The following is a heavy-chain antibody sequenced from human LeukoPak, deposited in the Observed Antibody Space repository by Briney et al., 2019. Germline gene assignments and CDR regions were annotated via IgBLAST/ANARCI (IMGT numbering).Heavy chain of an antibody. V-gene: IGHV4-39*07. CDR2: VYYSGSA. CDR1: GGSISSSNYY. D-gene: IGHD6-13*01. J-gene: IGHJ4*02. Sequence: SETLSLTCHVSGGSISSSNYYWGWIRQPPGKGLEWIGNVYYSGSASFNPSLKSRVTISVDTSKNQFSLKLSSVTAADTAVYYCARGSYSSSWYLLDYWGQGTLVTVSS. CDR3: ARGSYSSSWYLLDY.